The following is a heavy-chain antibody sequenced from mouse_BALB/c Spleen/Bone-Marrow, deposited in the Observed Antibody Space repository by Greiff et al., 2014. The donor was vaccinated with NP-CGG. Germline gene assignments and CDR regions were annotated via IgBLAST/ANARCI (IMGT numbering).Heavy chain of an antibody. Sequence: EVQGVESGGGLVKPGGSLKLSCAASGFAFSSYDMSWVRQTPEKRLEWVAYISSGGGSTYYPDTVKGRFTISRDNAKNTRYLQMSSLKSEDTAMYYCARHRYYFDYWGQGTTLTVSS. CDR1: GFAFSSYD. V-gene: IGHV5-12-1*01. CDR3: ARHRYYFDY. J-gene: IGHJ2*01. CDR2: ISSGGGST.